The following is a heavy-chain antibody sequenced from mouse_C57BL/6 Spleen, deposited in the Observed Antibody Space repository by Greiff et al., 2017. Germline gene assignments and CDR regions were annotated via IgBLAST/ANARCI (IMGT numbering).Heavy chain of an antibody. J-gene: IGHJ2*01. CDR2: IDPEDGDT. D-gene: IGHD1-1*01. CDR3: TTSYYGSSSNFDY. Sequence: VQLQQSGAELVRPGASVKLSCTASGFNITDYYMHWVKQRPEQGLEWIGRIDPEDGDTEYAPKFQGKATMTADTSSNTAYLQLSSLTSEDTAVYYCTTSYYGSSSNFDYWGQGTTLTVSS. CDR1: GFNITDYY. V-gene: IGHV14-1*01.